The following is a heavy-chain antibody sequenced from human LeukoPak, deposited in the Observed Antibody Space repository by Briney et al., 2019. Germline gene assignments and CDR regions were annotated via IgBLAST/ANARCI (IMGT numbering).Heavy chain of an antibody. V-gene: IGHV3-21*01. CDR2: ISSSSSYI. J-gene: IGHJ4*02. CDR1: GLTFSSYS. Sequence: GGSLRLSCAASGLTFSSYSMNWVRQAPGKGLEWVSSISSSSSYIYYADSVKGRFTISRDNAKNSLYLQMNSLRAEDTAVYYCARDQGSSGYVATEGYWGQGTLVTVSS. D-gene: IGHD3-22*01. CDR3: ARDQGSSGYVATEGY.